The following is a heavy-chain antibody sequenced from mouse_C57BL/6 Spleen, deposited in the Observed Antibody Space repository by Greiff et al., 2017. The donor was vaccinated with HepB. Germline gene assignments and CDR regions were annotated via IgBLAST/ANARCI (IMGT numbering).Heavy chain of an antibody. CDR1: GYTFTDYE. V-gene: IGHV1-15*01. D-gene: IGHD1-1*01. CDR3: TRGGSSYGGFAY. CDR2: IDTETGGT. J-gene: IGHJ3*01. Sequence: QVQLQQSGAELVRPGASVTLSCKASGYTFTDYEMHWVKQTPVHGLEWIGAIDTETGGTAYNQKFKGKAILTADKSSSTAYMELRSLTSEDSAVYYCTRGGSSYGGFAYWGQGTLVTVSA.